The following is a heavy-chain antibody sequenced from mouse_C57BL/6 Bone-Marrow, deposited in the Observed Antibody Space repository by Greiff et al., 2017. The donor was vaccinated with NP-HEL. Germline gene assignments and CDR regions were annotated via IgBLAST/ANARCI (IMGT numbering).Heavy chain of an antibody. J-gene: IGHJ1*03. CDR1: GYTFTSYW. Sequence: QVQLQQPGAELVRPGTSVKLSCKASGYTFTSYWMHWVKQRPGQGLEWIGVIDPSDSYTTYNQKFKGKATLTVDTSSSTAYMQLSSLTSEDSAVYYCARSSITTVVAKGYFDVWGTGTTVTVSS. CDR3: ARSSITTVVAKGYFDV. D-gene: IGHD1-1*01. CDR2: IDPSDSYT. V-gene: IGHV1-59*01.